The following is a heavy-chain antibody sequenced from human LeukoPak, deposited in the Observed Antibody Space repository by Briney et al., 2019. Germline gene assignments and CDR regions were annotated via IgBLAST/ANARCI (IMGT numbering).Heavy chain of an antibody. J-gene: IGHJ5*02. V-gene: IGHV4-59*01. Sequence: PSETLSLTCSVSGGSISSYYWSWIRQPPGKGLEWIGYIYYSGSTNYNPSLKSRVTISVDTSKNQFSLKLSSVTAADTAVYYCAREVGIFGVNWFDPWGQGTLVTVSS. CDR3: AREVGIFGVNWFDP. CDR1: GGSISSYY. CDR2: IYYSGST. D-gene: IGHD3-3*01.